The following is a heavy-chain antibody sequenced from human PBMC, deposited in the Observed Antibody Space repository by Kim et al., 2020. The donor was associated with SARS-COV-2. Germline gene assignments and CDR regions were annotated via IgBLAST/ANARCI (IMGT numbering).Heavy chain of an antibody. CDR1: GYTFTSYY. D-gene: IGHD3-10*01. J-gene: IGHJ6*02. CDR2: INPSGGST. CDR3: ARGEYYGSGEDYGMDV. Sequence: ASVKVSCKASGYTFTSYYMHWVRQAPGQGLEWMGIINPSGGSTSYAQKFQGRATMTRDTSTSTVYMELSSLRSEDTAVYYCARGEYYGSGEDYGMDVWGQGTTVTVSS. V-gene: IGHV1-46*03.